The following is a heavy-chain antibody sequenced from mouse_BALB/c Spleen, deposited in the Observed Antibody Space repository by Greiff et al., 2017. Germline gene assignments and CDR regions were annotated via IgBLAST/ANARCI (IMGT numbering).Heavy chain of an antibody. Sequence: EVKLMESGGGLVKPGGSLKLSCAASGFTFSSYAMSWVRQTPEKRLEWVASISSGGSTYYPDSVKGRFTISRDNARNILYLQMSSLRSEDTAMYYCAREGDYYGYGGFAYWGQGTLVTVSA. D-gene: IGHD2-2*01. J-gene: IGHJ3*01. V-gene: IGHV5-6-5*01. CDR2: ISSGGST. CDR1: GFTFSSYA. CDR3: AREGDYYGYGGFAY.